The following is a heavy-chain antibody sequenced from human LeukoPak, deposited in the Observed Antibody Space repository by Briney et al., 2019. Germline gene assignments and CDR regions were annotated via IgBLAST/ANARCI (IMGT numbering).Heavy chain of an antibody. CDR2: ISGRGGST. CDR1: GFTFSSYA. J-gene: IGHJ4*02. CDR3: AKDFRVVVPAASGYFDY. Sequence: GGSLRLSCAASGFTFSSYAMSWVRQAPGKGLEWVSAISGRGGSTYYADSVKGRFTISRDNSKNTLYLQMNSLRAEDTAVYYCAKDFRVVVPAASGYFDYWGQGTLVTVSS. V-gene: IGHV3-23*01. D-gene: IGHD2-2*01.